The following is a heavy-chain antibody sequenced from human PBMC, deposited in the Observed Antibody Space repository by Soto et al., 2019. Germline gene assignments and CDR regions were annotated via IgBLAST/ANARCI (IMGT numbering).Heavy chain of an antibody. V-gene: IGHV4-30-2*01. CDR3: ARSSAGADYDSSGYYFDY. Sequence: QLQLQESGSGLVKPSQTLSLTCAVSGGSISSGGYSWSWIRQPPGKGLEWIGYIYHSGSTYYNPSLKSRVTISVDRSKNQFSLKLSSVTAADTAVYYCARSSAGADYDSSGYYFDYWGQGTLVTVSS. J-gene: IGHJ4*02. CDR2: IYHSGST. D-gene: IGHD3-22*01. CDR1: GGSISSGGYS.